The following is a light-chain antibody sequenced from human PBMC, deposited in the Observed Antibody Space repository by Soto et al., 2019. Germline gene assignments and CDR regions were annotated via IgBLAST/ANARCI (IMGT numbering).Light chain of an antibody. Sequence: EIELTQSPATLSLSPGERATLSCRASQSVSSYLAWYQQKPGQAPRLLIYDASNRATGIPARFSGSGSGTEFTLTISSLEPEDFAVYYCQQRSNWPPWTFGQGTKVDIK. J-gene: IGKJ1*01. V-gene: IGKV3-11*01. CDR3: QQRSNWPPWT. CDR1: QSVSSY. CDR2: DAS.